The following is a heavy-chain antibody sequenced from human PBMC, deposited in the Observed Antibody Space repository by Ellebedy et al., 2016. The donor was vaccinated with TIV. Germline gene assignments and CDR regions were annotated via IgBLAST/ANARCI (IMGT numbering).Heavy chain of an antibody. CDR2: IYSGGAT. D-gene: IGHD5-18*01. J-gene: IGHJ4*02. CDR3: ARKYIYGFD. V-gene: IGHV3-66*01. CDR1: GFTVSSNY. Sequence: GESLKISCAASGFTVSSNYMCWVRQAPGKGLEWVSVIYSGGATSYADSVKGRFTISRDNSKNTLYLQMNSLRVEDTAVYYCARKYIYGFDWGQGTLVTVSS.